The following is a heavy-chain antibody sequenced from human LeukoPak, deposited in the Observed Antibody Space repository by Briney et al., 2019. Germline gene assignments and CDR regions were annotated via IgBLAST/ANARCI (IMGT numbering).Heavy chain of an antibody. CDR2: IYYSGST. J-gene: IGHJ5*02. CDR1: GGSISSYY. D-gene: IGHD4-17*01. CDR3: ARAVENDYGDYWFDP. Sequence: SGTLSLTCTVSGGSISSYYWSWIRQPPGKGLEWIGYIYYSGSTNYNPSLKSRVTISVDTSKNQFSLKLSSATAADTAVYYCARAVENDYGDYWFDPWGQGTLVTVSS. V-gene: IGHV4-59*01.